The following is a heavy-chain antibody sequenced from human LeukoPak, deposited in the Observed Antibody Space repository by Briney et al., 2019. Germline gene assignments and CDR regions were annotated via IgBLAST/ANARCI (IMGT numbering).Heavy chain of an antibody. D-gene: IGHD3-22*01. Sequence: GGSLRLSCAASGFTFSSYGMHWVRQAPGKGLEWVAFIRYDGSNKYYADSVKGRFTISRDNSKNTLYLQMNSLRAEDTAVYYCAKAYDSSGYMWLYWGQGTLVTVSS. J-gene: IGHJ4*02. CDR2: IRYDGSNK. V-gene: IGHV3-30*02. CDR1: GFTFSSYG. CDR3: AKAYDSSGYMWLY.